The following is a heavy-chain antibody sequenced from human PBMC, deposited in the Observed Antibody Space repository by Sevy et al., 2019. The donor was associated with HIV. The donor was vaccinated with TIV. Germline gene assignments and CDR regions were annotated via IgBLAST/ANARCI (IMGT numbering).Heavy chain of an antibody. CDR2: ISSSSSYI. Sequence: GGSLRLSCAASGFTFSSYSMNWVRQAPGKGLEWVSSISSSSSYIYYADSVKGRFTISRDNAKNSLYLQMNSLRAEDTAVYYCAREAVLYCSGGSCFFDYWGQGTLVTVSS. J-gene: IGHJ4*02. V-gene: IGHV3-21*01. CDR3: AREAVLYCSGGSCFFDY. CDR1: GFTFSSYS. D-gene: IGHD2-15*01.